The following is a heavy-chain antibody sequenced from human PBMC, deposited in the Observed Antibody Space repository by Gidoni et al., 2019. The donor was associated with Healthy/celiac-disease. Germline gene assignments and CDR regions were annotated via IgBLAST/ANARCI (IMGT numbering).Heavy chain of an antibody. V-gene: IGHV2-5*02. CDR1: GFSLSTSGVG. Sequence: QITLKESGPTLVKPTQTLTLTCTFSGFSLSTSGVGVGWIRQPPGKALEWLALLYWDDDKRYSPSLKSRLTITKDTSKNQVVLTMTNMDPVDTATYYCAHSSAMVRGDSLDYWGQGTLVTVSS. D-gene: IGHD3-10*01. J-gene: IGHJ4*02. CDR2: LYWDDDK. CDR3: AHSSAMVRGDSLDY.